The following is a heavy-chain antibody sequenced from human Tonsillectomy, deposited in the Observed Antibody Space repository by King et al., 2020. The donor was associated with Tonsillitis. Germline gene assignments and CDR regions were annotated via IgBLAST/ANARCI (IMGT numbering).Heavy chain of an antibody. CDR1: GYSFTNYW. CDR3: ARQSAFGDHDAFDI. J-gene: IGHJ3*02. Sequence: QLVQSGAEVKKPGESLKVSCKGSGYSFTNYWIAWVRQMPGKGLEWMGIIYPGDSDTRYSPSFQGQVTFAADKSISTAYLQWSSLTASDTAMYYCARQSAFGDHDAFDIWGQGTMVTVSS. CDR2: IYPGDSDT. V-gene: IGHV5-51*01. D-gene: IGHD3-10*01.